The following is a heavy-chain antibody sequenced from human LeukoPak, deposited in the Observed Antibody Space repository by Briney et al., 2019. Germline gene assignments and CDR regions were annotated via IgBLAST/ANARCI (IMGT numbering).Heavy chain of an antibody. CDR3: AKGKSGSYYYYMDV. Sequence: GGSLRLSCAASGFSFSFYTLNWVRQAPGKGLEWVLSISDGGSEVYYADPIKGRFAISRDDAKNSLSLEMNSLRVEDTATYYCAKGKSGSYYYYMDVWGKGTTVTVSS. V-gene: IGHV3-21*06. J-gene: IGHJ6*03. CDR2: ISDGGSEV. CDR1: GFSFSFYT.